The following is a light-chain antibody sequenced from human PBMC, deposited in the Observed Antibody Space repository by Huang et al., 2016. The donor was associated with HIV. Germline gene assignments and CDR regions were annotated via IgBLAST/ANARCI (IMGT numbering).Light chain of an antibody. CDR2: AVS. V-gene: IGKV3-11*01. Sequence: EILLTQSPTTLSLSPGERATLSCRASQSVTNYLSWFQQRPGQALRLVIHAVSHRATGIPARFSGSGSGTDFTLTITNLEPEDFAIYYCQQHDNWPPITFGQGTRLEIK. CDR1: QSVTNY. J-gene: IGKJ5*01. CDR3: QQHDNWPPIT.